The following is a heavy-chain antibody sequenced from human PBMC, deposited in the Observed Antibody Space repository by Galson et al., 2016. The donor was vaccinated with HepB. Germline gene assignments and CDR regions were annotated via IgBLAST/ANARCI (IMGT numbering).Heavy chain of an antibody. J-gene: IGHJ6*03. Sequence: LSLTCTVSGGSISSYYWSWIRQPPGKRLEWVGYIYYNGNTNYNPSLKSRLTISVDTSKNQFSLKLSSVTAADTAVYYCATEFGVGHTDVWGKGTTVTVSS. D-gene: IGHD3-10*01. CDR1: GGSISSYY. V-gene: IGHV4-59*01. CDR2: IYYNGNT. CDR3: ATEFGVGHTDV.